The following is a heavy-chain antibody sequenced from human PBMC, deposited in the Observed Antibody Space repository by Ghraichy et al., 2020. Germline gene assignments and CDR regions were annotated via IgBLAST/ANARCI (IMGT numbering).Heavy chain of an antibody. CDR1: GGSISSSSYY. CDR2: IYYSGST. V-gene: IGHV4-39*01. Sequence: SETLSLTCTVSGGSISSSSYYWGWIRQPPGKGREWIGSIYYSGSTYYNPSLKSRVTISVDTSKNQFSLKLSSVTAADTAVYYCASGYYDSSGYYNFAFDIWGQGTMVTVSS. CDR3: ASGYYDSSGYYNFAFDI. D-gene: IGHD3-22*01. J-gene: IGHJ3*02.